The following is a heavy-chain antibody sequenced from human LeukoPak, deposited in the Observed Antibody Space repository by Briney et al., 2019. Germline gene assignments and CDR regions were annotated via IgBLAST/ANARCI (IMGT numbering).Heavy chain of an antibody. J-gene: IGHJ4*02. CDR1: GFTFSSYA. Sequence: GGSLRLSCAASGFTFSSYAMSWVRQAPGKGLEWVSAISGSGGSTYYADSVKGRFTISRDNAKNSLYLQINSPRVEDTAVYYCASLAGGYFFDHWGQGTLVTVSS. D-gene: IGHD1-26*01. CDR3: ASLAGGYFFDH. V-gene: IGHV3-23*01. CDR2: ISGSGGST.